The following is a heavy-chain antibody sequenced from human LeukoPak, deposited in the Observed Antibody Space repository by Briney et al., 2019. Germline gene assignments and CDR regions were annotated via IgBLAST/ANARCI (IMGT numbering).Heavy chain of an antibody. CDR3: ARVNRGWELLRSTGDYYYYYYMDV. CDR2: MNPNSGNT. J-gene: IGHJ6*03. Sequence: ASVKVSCKASGYTFTSYDINWARQATGQGLEWMGWMNPNSGNTGNAQKFQGRVTMTRNTSISTAYMELSSLRSEDTAVYYCARVNRGWELLRSTGDYYYYYYMDVWGKGTTVTVSS. V-gene: IGHV1-8*01. CDR1: GYTFTSYD. D-gene: IGHD1-26*01.